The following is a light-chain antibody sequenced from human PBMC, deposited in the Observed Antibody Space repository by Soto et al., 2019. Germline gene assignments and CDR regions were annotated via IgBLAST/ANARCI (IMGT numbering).Light chain of an antibody. V-gene: IGKV2-30*02. CDR3: QQRSTWPPWT. CDR2: KVS. CDR1: HSLVHSDRNTY. Sequence: DVVMTQSPLSLPVTLGQPASLSCRSTHSLVHSDRNTYLNWLQQRTGESSTRLIYKVSYRDAGGPDKFIGSGCGTDFTLTISSLEPADFAVYYCQQRSTWPPWTFGQGTKVDIK. J-gene: IGKJ1*01.